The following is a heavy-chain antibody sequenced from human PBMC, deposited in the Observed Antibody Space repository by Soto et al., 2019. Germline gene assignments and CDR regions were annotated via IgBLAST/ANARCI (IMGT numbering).Heavy chain of an antibody. Sequence: TLSLTRAVHGGSFSGYYWSWIHHPPGKGLGWIGEINHSGSTNYNPSLKSRVTISVDTSKNQFSLKMSYVTAADTAVYYCARKRAAAGTRGRVNYDYYGMDVWGQGTTVT. D-gene: IGHD6-13*01. J-gene: IGHJ6*02. CDR2: INHSGST. CDR1: GGSFSGYY. V-gene: IGHV4-34*01. CDR3: ARKRAAAGTRGRVNYDYYGMDV.